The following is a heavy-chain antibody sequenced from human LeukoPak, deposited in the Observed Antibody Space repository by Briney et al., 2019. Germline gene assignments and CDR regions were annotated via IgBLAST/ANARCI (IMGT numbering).Heavy chain of an antibody. V-gene: IGHV4-39*07. D-gene: IGHD2-15*01. J-gene: IGHJ4*02. CDR2: IYYSGST. Sequence: NPSGTLSLTCTVSGGSISSSSYYWGWIRQPPGKGLEWIGSIYYSGSTYYNPSLKSRVTISVDTSKNQFSLKLSSVTAADTAVYYCASTLIDKYCSGGSCYSLDYWGQGTLVTVSS. CDR1: GGSISSSSYY. CDR3: ASTLIDKYCSGGSCYSLDY.